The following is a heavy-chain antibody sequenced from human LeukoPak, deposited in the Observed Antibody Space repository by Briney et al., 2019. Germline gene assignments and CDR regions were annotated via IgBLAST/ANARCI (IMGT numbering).Heavy chain of an antibody. D-gene: IGHD2-2*01. V-gene: IGHV4-34*01. J-gene: IGHJ4*02. CDR1: GGSFRGYY. CDR2: INHSGST. CDR3: ASNVRCSTTCPLDY. Sequence: SETLSLTCAVYGGSFRGYYWSWIRQPPGKGLEWIGEINHSGSTNYNPSLKSRVTISLDTSMKKFSLKLNSVTAADTAVYYCASNVRCSTTCPLDYWGQGTLVTVSS.